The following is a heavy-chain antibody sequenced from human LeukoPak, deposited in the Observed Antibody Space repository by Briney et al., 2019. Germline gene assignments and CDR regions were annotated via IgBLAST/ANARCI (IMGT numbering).Heavy chain of an antibody. D-gene: IGHD3-9*01. CDR2: INAGNGNT. Sequence: ASVKVSCKASGYTFTSYAMHWVRQAPGQRLEWMGWINAGNGNTKYSQKFQGRVTITRDTSASTAYMELSSLRSEDTAVYYCARMGGDILTGYYPKDYWGQGTLVTVSS. CDR3: ARMGGDILTGYYPKDY. CDR1: GYTFTSYA. V-gene: IGHV1-3*01. J-gene: IGHJ4*02.